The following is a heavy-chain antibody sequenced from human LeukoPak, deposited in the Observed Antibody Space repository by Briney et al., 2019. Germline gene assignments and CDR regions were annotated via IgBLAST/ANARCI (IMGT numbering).Heavy chain of an antibody. D-gene: IGHD2-15*01. CDR2: ISYDGSNK. CDR1: GFTFSSYA. J-gene: IGHJ6*03. Sequence: GGSLRLSCAASGFTFSSYAMHWVRQAPGKGLEWVAVISYDGSNKYYADSVKGRFTISRDNSKNTLYLQMNSLRAEDTAVYYCARGYCSGGSCYSYYYYNYMDVWGKGTTVTVSS. CDR3: ARGYCSGGSCYSYYYYNYMDV. V-gene: IGHV3-30*04.